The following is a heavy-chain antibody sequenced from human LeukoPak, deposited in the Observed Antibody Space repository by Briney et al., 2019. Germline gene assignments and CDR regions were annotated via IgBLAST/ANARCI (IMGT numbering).Heavy chain of an antibody. V-gene: IGHV3-23*01. J-gene: IGHJ5*02. CDR2: ISGSGGST. D-gene: IGHD6-13*01. CDR1: GFTFSSYA. Sequence: QPGGSLRLSCAASGFTFSSYAMSWVRQAPGKGLEWVSAISGSGGSTFYTDSVKGRFTISRDNSKNTLYLQMNSLRAEDTAVYYCANERAAAGIWFDPWGQGTLVTVSS. CDR3: ANERAAAGIWFDP.